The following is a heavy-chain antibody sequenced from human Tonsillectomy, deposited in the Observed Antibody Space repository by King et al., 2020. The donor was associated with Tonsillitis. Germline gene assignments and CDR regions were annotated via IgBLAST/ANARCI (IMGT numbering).Heavy chain of an antibody. Sequence: QLVQSGAEVKKPGASVKVSCKTSGYTFTSYGISWVRQAPGQGLEWMGWISAYNGEKNYEQKLQGRVTMTTDTPTSTVYMELRSLRSDDTAVYYCARDMWDLRMDVWGKGTTVTVSS. CDR2: ISAYNGEK. V-gene: IGHV1-18*01. D-gene: IGHD1-26*01. CDR1: GYTFTSYG. J-gene: IGHJ6*03. CDR3: ARDMWDLRMDV.